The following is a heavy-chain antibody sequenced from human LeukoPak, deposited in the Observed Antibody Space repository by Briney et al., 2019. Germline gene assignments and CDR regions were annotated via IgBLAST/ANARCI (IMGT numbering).Heavy chain of an antibody. J-gene: IGHJ3*02. CDR1: DDSITMYY. CDR3: ARTLPGGNEGTSSGWYDAFDI. D-gene: IGHD6-19*01. CDR2: VDHTGST. Sequence: SETLSLTCTVSDDSITMYYWTWIRQPPGKGLEWIGYVDHTGSTKFNPSLNGRVSISRDTSNNFFSLKLSSVTAVDTAVYYCARTLPGGNEGTSSGWYDAFDIWGQGTMVTVSS. V-gene: IGHV4-59*12.